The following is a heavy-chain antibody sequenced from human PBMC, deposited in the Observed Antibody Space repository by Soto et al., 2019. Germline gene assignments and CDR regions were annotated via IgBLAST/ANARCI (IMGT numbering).Heavy chain of an antibody. Sequence: SETLSLKCSVSGVSIPTSISFWGWIRQPPGKGLEWIGSVYYSGRTYYNPSLKSRVTISVDTSKNQFSLKLTSVTAADTAVYYCANTFRGDYYFFQHWGQGTLVTVSS. CDR3: ANTFRGDYYFFQH. CDR2: VYYSGRT. V-gene: IGHV4-39*01. CDR1: GVSIPTSISF. J-gene: IGHJ1*01. D-gene: IGHD2-21*02.